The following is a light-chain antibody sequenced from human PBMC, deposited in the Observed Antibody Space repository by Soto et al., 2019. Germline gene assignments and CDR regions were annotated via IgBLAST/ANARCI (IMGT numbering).Light chain of an antibody. CDR1: SSNIGAGFD. V-gene: IGLV1-40*01. CDR2: GNS. CDR3: QSYDSSLTGSKV. Sequence: SVLTQPPSVSGAPGQRVTISCTGSSSNIGAGFDVHWYQQLPGTAPKLLIYGNSNRPSGVPDRFSGSRSGTSASLAITGLQAEDEADYYCQSYDSSLTGSKVSGSGTKATVL. J-gene: IGLJ1*01.